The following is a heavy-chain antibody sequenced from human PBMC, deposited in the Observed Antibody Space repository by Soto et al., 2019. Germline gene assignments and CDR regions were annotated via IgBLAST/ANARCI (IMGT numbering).Heavy chain of an antibody. V-gene: IGHV3-21*01. CDR1: GFSFSLYS. Sequence: GGSLRLSCAVSGFSFSLYSMNWVRQAPGKGLEWVSCISSGDSYTYYADSVKGRFTISRDSAKNSLFLHMDSLRVEDTAVYYCAREVTGTAFFDSWGQGTLVTVSS. CDR2: ISSGDSYT. CDR3: AREVTGTAFFDS. D-gene: IGHD6-19*01. J-gene: IGHJ4*02.